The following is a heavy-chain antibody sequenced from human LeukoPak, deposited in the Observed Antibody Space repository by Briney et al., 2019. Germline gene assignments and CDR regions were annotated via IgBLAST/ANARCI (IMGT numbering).Heavy chain of an antibody. V-gene: IGHV3-23*01. Sequence: GGSLRLSCAVSGITLSNYGMSWVRQAPGKGLEWVAGISDSGGRTNYADSVKGRFTISRDNAKNTLYLQMNSLRAEDTAVYFCAKRGIVIRVILVGFHKQAYYFDSWGQGALVTVSS. CDR3: AKRGIVIRVILVGFHKQAYYFDS. CDR2: ISDSGGRT. CDR1: GITLSNYG. D-gene: IGHD2-21*01. J-gene: IGHJ4*02.